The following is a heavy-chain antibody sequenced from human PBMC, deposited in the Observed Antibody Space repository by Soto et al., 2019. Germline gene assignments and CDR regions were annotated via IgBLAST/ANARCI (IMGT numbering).Heavy chain of an antibody. CDR3: ARSDCLYSSSCEYFQH. Sequence: GGSLRLSCAASGFTFSSYWMSWVRQAPGKGLEWVANIKQDGSEKYYVDSVKGRFTISRDNAKNSLYLQMNSLRAEDTAVYYCARSDCLYSSSCEYFQHWGQGTLVTVSS. CDR2: IKQDGSEK. D-gene: IGHD6-6*01. CDR1: GFTFSSYW. J-gene: IGHJ1*01. V-gene: IGHV3-7*01.